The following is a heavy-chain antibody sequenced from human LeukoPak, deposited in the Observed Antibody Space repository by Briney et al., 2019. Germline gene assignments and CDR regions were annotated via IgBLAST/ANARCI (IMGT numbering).Heavy chain of an antibody. CDR2: ISYDGSNK. CDR3: AKDVELGEVAYYFDY. CDR1: GFTFSTCG. V-gene: IGHV3-30*18. D-gene: IGHD2-8*02. Sequence: GRSLRLSCAASGFTFSTCGMHWVRQAPGKGLEWVAVISYDGSNKYYADSVKGRFTISRDNSKNTLLLQMNSLRAEDRAVYYCAKDVELGEVAYYFDYWGQGTLVTVSS. J-gene: IGHJ4*02.